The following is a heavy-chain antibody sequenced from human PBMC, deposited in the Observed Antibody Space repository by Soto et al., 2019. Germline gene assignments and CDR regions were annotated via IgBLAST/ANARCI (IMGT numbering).Heavy chain of an antibody. CDR2: TYYRSKWYN. J-gene: IGHJ5*02. CDR1: GDSVSSNSAA. V-gene: IGHV6-1*01. CDR3: ARDSSLLWFGELLCFDP. Sequence: SQTLSLPCAISGDSVSSNSAAWNWIRQSPSRGLEWLGRTYYRSKWYNDYAVSVKSRITINPDTSKNQFSLQLNSVTPEDTAVYYCARDSSLLWFGELLCFDPWGQGTLVTVSS. D-gene: IGHD3-10*01.